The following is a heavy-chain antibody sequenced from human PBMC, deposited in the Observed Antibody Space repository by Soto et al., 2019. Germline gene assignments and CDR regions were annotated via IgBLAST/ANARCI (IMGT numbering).Heavy chain of an antibody. D-gene: IGHD3-3*01. CDR1: GYTFTGYY. V-gene: IGHV1-3*01. CDR3: ARDLSTIFGVVTSSGYFDY. J-gene: IGHJ4*02. Sequence: ASVKVSCKASGYTFTGYYMHWVRQAPGQRLEWMGWINAGNGNTKYSQKFQGRVTITRDTSASTAYMELSSLRSEDTAVYYCARDLSTIFGVVTSSGYFDYWGQGTLVTVSS. CDR2: INAGNGNT.